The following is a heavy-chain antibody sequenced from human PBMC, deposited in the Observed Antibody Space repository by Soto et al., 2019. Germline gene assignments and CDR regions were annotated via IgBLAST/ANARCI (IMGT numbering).Heavy chain of an antibody. D-gene: IGHD3-22*01. CDR2: IIPIFITA. CDR1: GGTFSTYA. J-gene: IGHJ4*02. Sequence: QVQLEQSGAEVKKPGSSVKVSCKASGGTFSTYAFTWVRQAPGQGLEWMGGIIPIFITAHYAQKFQGRVTIPADESTSTAYMELSSLRSEDTAVYYCARGLEEYYYQNSGHYSAYWGQGTLVTVSS. CDR3: ARGLEEYYYQNSGHYSAY. V-gene: IGHV1-69*12.